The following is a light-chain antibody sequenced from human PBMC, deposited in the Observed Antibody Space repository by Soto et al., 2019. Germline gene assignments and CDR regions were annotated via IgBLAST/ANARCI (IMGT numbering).Light chain of an antibody. J-gene: IGKJ4*01. Sequence: IQMAQPTSSVSASWGDRVTITCRAGQGIDNWLAWYQKKQGKAPKLLTYGASHLKFGVPSRLSGSGSGTDFTLTISSLQPEDFATYFCQQTNSLPLTFGGGTRWIS. V-gene: IGKV1D-12*01. CDR2: GAS. CDR1: QGIDNW. CDR3: QQTNSLPLT.